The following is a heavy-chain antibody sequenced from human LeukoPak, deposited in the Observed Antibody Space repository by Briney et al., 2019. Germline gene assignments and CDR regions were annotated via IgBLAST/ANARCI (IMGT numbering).Heavy chain of an antibody. D-gene: IGHD3-22*01. Sequence: GGSLRLSCAASGFTFSGYWMHWVRQAPGKGLVWVSRINSDGSSTSYADSVKGRFTISRDNAKNTLYLQMNSLRAEDTAVYYCARGNYYDSSGAPSSADYWGQGTLVTVSS. V-gene: IGHV3-74*01. CDR3: ARGNYYDSSGAPSSADY. CDR2: INSDGSST. J-gene: IGHJ4*02. CDR1: GFTFSGYW.